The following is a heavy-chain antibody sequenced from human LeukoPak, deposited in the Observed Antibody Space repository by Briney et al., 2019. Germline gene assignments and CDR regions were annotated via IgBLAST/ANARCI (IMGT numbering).Heavy chain of an antibody. Sequence: GGPLRLSCAASRFSFNNYWMHWVRHAPGKGLVCVSRIKSDGSSTTHADLVKGRFTISRHNAKNMVYLQMNSLRAEDTAVYYCGRDPCYGDAEFDCWGQETLVTVSS. CDR2: IKSDGSST. CDR3: GRDPCYGDAEFDC. J-gene: IGHJ4*02. V-gene: IGHV3-74*01. CDR1: RFSFNNYW. D-gene: IGHD4-17*01.